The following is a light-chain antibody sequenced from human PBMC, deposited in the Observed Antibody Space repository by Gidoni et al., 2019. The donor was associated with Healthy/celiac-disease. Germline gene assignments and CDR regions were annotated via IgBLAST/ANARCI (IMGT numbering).Light chain of an antibody. V-gene: IGLV2-14*01. CDR2: EVS. CDR3: SSYTSSSTPV. CDR1: SSDVGGYNY. Sequence: QSPLPQPSSVSASPGPSITISCTGTSSDVGGYNYVAWYQQHPGKAPKLMIYEVSNRPSGVSNRFSGSKSGNTASLTISGLQAEDEADYYCSSYTSSSTPVFGGGTKLTVL. J-gene: IGLJ2*01.